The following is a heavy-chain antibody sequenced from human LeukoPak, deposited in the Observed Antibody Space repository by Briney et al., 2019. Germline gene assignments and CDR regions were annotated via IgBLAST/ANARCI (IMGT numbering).Heavy chain of an antibody. CDR3: ARGGTYRGGWPYFDY. CDR2: IYYSGSS. J-gene: IGHJ4*02. Sequence: PSETLSLTCTVSGGSISSYYWSWIRQPPGKGLEWIGYIYYSGSSNYNPSLKSRVTISVDTSKNQFSLKLSSVTAADTAVYYCARGGTYRGGWPYFDYWGQGPLVTVSS. D-gene: IGHD6-19*01. V-gene: IGHV4-59*01. CDR1: GGSISSYY.